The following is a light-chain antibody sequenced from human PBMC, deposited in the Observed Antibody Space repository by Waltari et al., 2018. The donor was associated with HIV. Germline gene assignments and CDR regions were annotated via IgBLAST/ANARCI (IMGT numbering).Light chain of an antibody. J-gene: IGLJ3*02. CDR1: SGHSRYD. V-gene: IGLV4-69*01. CDR3: QTWENGPKV. Sequence: QLVLTQSPSASASLGASVKLTCTLSSGHSRYDIAWHQQQPEKGPRYLMKVNSDGSHNKGAGIPVRFSGSSSGAERYLTISSLQSDDEADYYCQTWENGPKVFGGGTKLTVV. CDR2: VNSDGSH.